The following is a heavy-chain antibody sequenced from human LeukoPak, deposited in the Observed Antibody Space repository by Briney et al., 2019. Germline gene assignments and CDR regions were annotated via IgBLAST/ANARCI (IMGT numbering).Heavy chain of an antibody. Sequence: TGGSLRLFCAASGFTVSSTYMICVRQAPGKGLEWVSVIYSGGSTYYADSVKGRFTISRDNSKNTLYLQMNSLSAEDTAVYHCASQAPGGYRYGLDVWGQGTTVTVSS. CDR1: GFTVSSTY. CDR2: IYSGGST. V-gene: IGHV3-66*01. CDR3: ASQAPGGYRYGLDV. D-gene: IGHD5-18*01. J-gene: IGHJ6*02.